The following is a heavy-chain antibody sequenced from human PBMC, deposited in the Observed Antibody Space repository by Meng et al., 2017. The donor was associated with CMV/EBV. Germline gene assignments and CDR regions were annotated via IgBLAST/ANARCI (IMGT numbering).Heavy chain of an antibody. V-gene: IGHV3-48*03. CDR2: ISSSGSTI. Sequence: GGSLRLSCAASGFTFSSYEMNWVRQAPGKGLEWVSYISSSGSTIYYADSVKGRFTISRDNAKNSLYLQMNSPRAEDTAVYYCARAKSSGYYYVGYWYFDLWGRGTLVTVSS. D-gene: IGHD3-22*01. J-gene: IGHJ2*01. CDR3: ARAKSSGYYYVGYWYFDL. CDR1: GFTFSSYE.